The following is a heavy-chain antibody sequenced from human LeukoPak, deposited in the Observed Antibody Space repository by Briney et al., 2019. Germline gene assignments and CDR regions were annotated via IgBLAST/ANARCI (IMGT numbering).Heavy chain of an antibody. Sequence: SETLSLTCTVSGGSISSYYWSWIRQPAGKGLEWIGRIYTSGSTNYNPSLKSRVTMSVDTSKNQFSLKLSSVTAADTAVYYCARDWELNYDFWSGYTSPYYYYYYMDVWGKGTTVTVSS. CDR2: IYTSGST. V-gene: IGHV4-4*07. J-gene: IGHJ6*03. D-gene: IGHD3-3*01. CDR3: ARDWELNYDFWSGYTSPYYYYYYMDV. CDR1: GGSISSYY.